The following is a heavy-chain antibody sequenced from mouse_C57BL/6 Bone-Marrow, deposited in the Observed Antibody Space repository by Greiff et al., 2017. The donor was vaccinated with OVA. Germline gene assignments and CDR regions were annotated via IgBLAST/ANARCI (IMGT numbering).Heavy chain of an antibody. V-gene: IGHV1-9*01. CDR1: GYTFTGYW. J-gene: IGHJ2*01. CDR3: AGGWDHYFDY. D-gene: IGHD4-1*01. Sequence: QVQLQQSGAELMKPGASVKLSCKATGYTFTGYWIEWVKQRPGHGLEWIGEILPGSGCTNYNEKFKGKATFTADTSSNTAYMQLSSLTTEDSAIYYCAGGWDHYFDYWGQGTTLTVSS. CDR2: ILPGSGCT.